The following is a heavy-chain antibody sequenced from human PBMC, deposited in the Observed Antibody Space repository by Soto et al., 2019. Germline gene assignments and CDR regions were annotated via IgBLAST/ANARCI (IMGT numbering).Heavy chain of an antibody. CDR3: ARIVGVTFFYGMDV. D-gene: IGHD3-16*01. CDR1: GFSLSNARMG. CDR2: IFSNDEE. Sequence: QVTLKESGPVLVKPTETLTLTCTVSGFSLSNARMGVSWIRQPPGTALEWLAYIFSNDEEFHSTSLKSRLTVTKDTSKSQVVLTMTKIDPVDTATDYCARIVGVTFFYGMDVWGQETTVTVSS. J-gene: IGHJ6*02. V-gene: IGHV2-26*01.